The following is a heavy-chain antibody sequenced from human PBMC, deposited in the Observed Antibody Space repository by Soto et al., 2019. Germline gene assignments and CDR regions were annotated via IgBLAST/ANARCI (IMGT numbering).Heavy chain of an antibody. V-gene: IGHV4-31*03. D-gene: IGHD6-13*01. CDR1: GGSISSGGYY. CDR2: IYYSGST. CDR3: ARDTRAGSSWYTSSYYYYYGMDV. Sequence: QVQLQESGPGLVKPSQALSLTCTVSGGSISSGGYYWSWIRQHPGKGLEWIGYIYYSGSTYYNPCLKSRVTISVDTSKNQFALKLSSVTAADTAVYYCARDTRAGSSWYTSSYYYYYGMDVWGQGTTVTVSS. J-gene: IGHJ6*02.